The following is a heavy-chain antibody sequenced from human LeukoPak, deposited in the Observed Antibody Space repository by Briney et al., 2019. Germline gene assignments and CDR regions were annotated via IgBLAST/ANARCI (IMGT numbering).Heavy chain of an antibody. CDR3: ARVDYYGSGSYYPLDY. J-gene: IGHJ4*02. Sequence: GGSLRLSCAASGFAFSSYSMNWVRQAPGKGLEWVSSISSSSSYIYYADSVKGRFTISRDNAKNSLYLQMNSLRAEDTAVYYCARVDYYGSGSYYPLDYWGQGTLVTVSS. CDR2: ISSSSSYI. CDR1: GFAFSSYS. D-gene: IGHD3-10*01. V-gene: IGHV3-21*01.